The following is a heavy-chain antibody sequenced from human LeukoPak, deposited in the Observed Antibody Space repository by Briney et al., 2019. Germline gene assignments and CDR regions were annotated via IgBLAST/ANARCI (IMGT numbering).Heavy chain of an antibody. CDR1: SGSIISSSYY. Sequence: PSETLSLTCSVSSGSIISSSYYWGWIRQPPGKGLEWIGNLYYSGITYHNPSLKSRFTISVDTSKNQFSLKLSSVTAADTAVYYCARGTRWLQCDYWGQGTLVTVSS. V-gene: IGHV4-39*07. CDR3: ARGTRWLQCDY. CDR2: LYYSGIT. J-gene: IGHJ4*02. D-gene: IGHD5-24*01.